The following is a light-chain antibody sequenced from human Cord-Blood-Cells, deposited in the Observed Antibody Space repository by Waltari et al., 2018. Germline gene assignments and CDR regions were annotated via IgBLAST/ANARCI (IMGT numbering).Light chain of an antibody. CDR3: SSYAGSNNWV. Sequence: QSALTQPPSASGSPGQSVTISCTGTSSDVGGYTYVLWYQQHPGKAPKLLIYEVSKRPSGFPYRFSGSKSGNTASLTVSGLQAEDEADYYCSSYAGSNNWVFGGGTKLTVL. CDR2: EVS. CDR1: SSDVGGYTY. V-gene: IGLV2-8*01. J-gene: IGLJ3*02.